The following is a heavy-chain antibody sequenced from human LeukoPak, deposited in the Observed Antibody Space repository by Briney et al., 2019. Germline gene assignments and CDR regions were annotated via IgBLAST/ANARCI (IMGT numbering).Heavy chain of an antibody. V-gene: IGHV4-30-4*08. CDR2: VYYDGST. Sequence: SETLSLTCTVSGDSFSSANYYWTWVRQPPGKGVEWIGYVYYDGSTYYHPSLQSRLAISVDTSKNQFSLNLTSVTAADTAVYYCAKDIADSSSWDDAFDIWGQGTMVTVSS. CDR1: GDSFSSANYY. CDR3: AKDIADSSSWDDAFDI. J-gene: IGHJ3*02. D-gene: IGHD6-13*01.